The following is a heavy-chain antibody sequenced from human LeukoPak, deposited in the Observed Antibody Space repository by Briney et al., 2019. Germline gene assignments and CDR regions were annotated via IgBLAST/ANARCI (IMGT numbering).Heavy chain of an antibody. CDR1: GFTFSNYA. V-gene: IGHV3-23*01. J-gene: IGHJ4*02. CDR3: AKHGDDILTGYTH. D-gene: IGHD3-9*01. Sequence: PGGSLRLSCAASGFTFSNYAMSWVRQAPGKGLEWFSAISGSGGSTYYADSVKGRFTISRDNSKNTLYLQMNSLRAEDTAVYYCAKHGDDILTGYTHLGQGTLVTVSS. CDR2: ISGSGGST.